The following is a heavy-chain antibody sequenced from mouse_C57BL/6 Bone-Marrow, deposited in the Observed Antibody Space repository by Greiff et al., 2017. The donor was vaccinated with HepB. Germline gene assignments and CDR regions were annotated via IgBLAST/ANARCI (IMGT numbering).Heavy chain of an antibody. CDR3: ERGDYGSSSSD. J-gene: IGHJ2*01. CDR2: ISNGGGST. D-gene: IGHD1-1*01. Sequence: EVQGVESGGGLVQPGGSLKLSCAASGFTFSDYYMYWVRQTPEKRLDWVAYISNGGGSTYYPDTVKGRFTISRDNAKNTLYLQMSRLKSEDTAMYYCERGDYGSSSSDWGQGTTLTVSS. V-gene: IGHV5-12*01. CDR1: GFTFSDYY.